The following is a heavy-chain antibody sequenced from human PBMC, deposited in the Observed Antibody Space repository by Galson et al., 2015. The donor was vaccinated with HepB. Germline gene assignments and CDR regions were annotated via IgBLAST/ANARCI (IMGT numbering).Heavy chain of an antibody. Sequence: QSGAEVKKPGEPLKISCTGSGYSFTSYWISWVRQMPGKGLEWMGRIDPSDSYTNYSPSFQGHVTISADKSISTAYLQWSSLKASDTAMYYCARRGRTVAATYIWGQGTMVTVSS. J-gene: IGHJ3*02. D-gene: IGHD6-19*01. CDR1: GYSFTSYW. CDR2: IDPSDSYT. V-gene: IGHV5-10-1*01. CDR3: ARRGRTVAATYI.